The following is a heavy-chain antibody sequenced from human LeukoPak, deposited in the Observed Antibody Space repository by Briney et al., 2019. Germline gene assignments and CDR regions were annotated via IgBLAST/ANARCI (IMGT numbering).Heavy chain of an antibody. CDR1: GGSISSSSYH. Sequence: PSETLSLTCTVSGGSISSSSYHWGWIRQPPGKGLEWIGSIYYSGSTYYNPSLKSRVTISVDTSKNQFSLKLSSVTAADTAAYYCARDKEQDLPRGAFDIWGQGTMVTVSS. J-gene: IGHJ3*02. D-gene: IGHD1-26*01. CDR2: IYYSGST. V-gene: IGHV4-39*07. CDR3: ARDKEQDLPRGAFDI.